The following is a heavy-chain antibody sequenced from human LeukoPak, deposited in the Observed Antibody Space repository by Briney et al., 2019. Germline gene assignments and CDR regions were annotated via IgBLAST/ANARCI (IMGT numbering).Heavy chain of an antibody. J-gene: IGHJ4*02. CDR1: GLTFSSYE. CDR2: ISSSGSTI. CDR3: AKDHDIVVVTAIDY. D-gene: IGHD2-21*02. Sequence: GGSLRLSCAASGLTFSSYEMNWVRQAPGKGLEWVSYISSSGSTIYYADSVKGRFTISRDNSKNTLYLQMNSLRAEDTAVYYCAKDHDIVVVTAIDYWGQGTLVTVSS. V-gene: IGHV3-48*03.